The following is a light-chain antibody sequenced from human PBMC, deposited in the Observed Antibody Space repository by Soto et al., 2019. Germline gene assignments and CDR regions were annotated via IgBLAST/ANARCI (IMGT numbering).Light chain of an antibody. Sequence: DIQMTQSPSTLSASVGDRVTITCRACQSISSWLAWYQQKPGKAPKLLIYKASSLESGVPSRFSGSGSGTEFTLTISSLQPDDFATYYCQQYNSSPYTFGQGTKLEIK. CDR2: KAS. J-gene: IGKJ2*01. CDR1: QSISSW. CDR3: QQYNSSPYT. V-gene: IGKV1-5*03.